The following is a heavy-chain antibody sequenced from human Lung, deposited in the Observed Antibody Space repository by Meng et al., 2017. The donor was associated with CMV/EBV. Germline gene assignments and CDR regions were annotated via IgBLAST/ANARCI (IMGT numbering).Heavy chain of an antibody. V-gene: IGHV3-30-3*01. CDR1: GFTFSSYA. J-gene: IGHJ4*02. CDR2: ISYDGSNK. CDR3: ARGYCSSTSCYWGYYFDY. Sequence: GGSLRLSCAASGFTFSSYAMHWVRQAPGKGLEWVAVISYDGSNKYYADSVKGRFTISRDNSKNTLYLQMNSLGAEDTAVYYCARGYCSSTSCYWGYYFDYWGQGTLVTVSS. D-gene: IGHD2-2*01.